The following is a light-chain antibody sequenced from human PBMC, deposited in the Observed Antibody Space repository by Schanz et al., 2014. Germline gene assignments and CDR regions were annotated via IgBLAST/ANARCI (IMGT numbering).Light chain of an antibody. CDR2: DAS. CDR1: QSVTNRY. Sequence: EIVLTQSPGTLSLSPGERATLSCRASQSVTNRYLVWYQQKPGQAPRLLIYDASSRATGIPDRFSGSGSGTDFTLTISRLEPEDFAVYYCQQYGDSPYTFGQGTKLEI. J-gene: IGKJ2*01. V-gene: IGKV3-20*01. CDR3: QQYGDSPYT.